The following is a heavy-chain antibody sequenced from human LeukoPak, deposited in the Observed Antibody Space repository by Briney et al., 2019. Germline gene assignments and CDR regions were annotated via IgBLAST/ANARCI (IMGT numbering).Heavy chain of an antibody. D-gene: IGHD3-22*01. CDR1: GYSFTSYW. CDR3: ARRADSSGYYYAHFDY. V-gene: IGHV5-51*01. CDR2: IYPGDSDT. J-gene: IGHJ4*02. Sequence: RRGESLKISCKGSGYSFTSYWIGWVRQMPGKGLEWMGIIYPGDSDTRYSPSFQGQVTISADTSISTAYLQWSSLKASDTAMYYCARRADSSGYYYAHFDYWGQGTLVTVSS.